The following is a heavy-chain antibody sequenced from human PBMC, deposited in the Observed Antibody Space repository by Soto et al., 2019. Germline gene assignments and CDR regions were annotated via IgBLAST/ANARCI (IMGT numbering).Heavy chain of an antibody. CDR3: ARNRASTGWTYHFDY. Sequence: QVQLVESGGGVVQPGRSLRLSCAASGFTFSSYAMHWVRQAPGKGLEWVAVISYDGSNQYYTDSVKGRFTISRDNSKSTLYVQMSSLRAEDTAVYYCARNRASTGWTYHFDYWGQGTLVTVSS. J-gene: IGHJ4*02. V-gene: IGHV3-30-3*01. CDR2: ISYDGSNQ. CDR1: GFTFSSYA. D-gene: IGHD6-25*01.